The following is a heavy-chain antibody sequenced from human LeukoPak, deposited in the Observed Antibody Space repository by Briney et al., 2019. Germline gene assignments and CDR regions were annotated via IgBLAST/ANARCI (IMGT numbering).Heavy chain of an antibody. CDR3: ASQRYDILTGYYYFDY. V-gene: IGHV1-18*01. Sequence: ASVKVSCKASGYTFTSYGISWVRQAPGQGLEWMGWISAYNSNKNYAQKLQGRVTMTTDTSTSTAYMELRSLRSDDTAVYYCASQRYDILTGYYYFDYWGREPWSPSPQ. J-gene: IGHJ4*02. CDR2: ISAYNSNK. D-gene: IGHD3-9*01. CDR1: GYTFTSYG.